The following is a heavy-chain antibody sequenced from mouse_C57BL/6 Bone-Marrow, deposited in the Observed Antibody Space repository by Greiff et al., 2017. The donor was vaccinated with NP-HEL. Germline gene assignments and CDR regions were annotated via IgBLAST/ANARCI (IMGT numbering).Heavy chain of an antibody. CDR2: ISYDGSN. Sequence: DVKLVESGPGLVKPSQSLSLTCSVTGYSITSGYYWNWIRQFPGNKLEWMGYISYDGSNNYNPSLKNRISITRDTSKNQFFLKLNSVTTEDTATYYCARDPYWGQGTTLTVSS. V-gene: IGHV3-6*01. CDR1: GYSITSGYY. J-gene: IGHJ2*01. CDR3: ARDPY.